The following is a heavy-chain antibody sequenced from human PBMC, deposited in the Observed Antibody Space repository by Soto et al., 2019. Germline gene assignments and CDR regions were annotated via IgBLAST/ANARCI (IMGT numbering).Heavy chain of an antibody. J-gene: IGHJ6*02. CDR1: GFTFSSYG. D-gene: IGHD3-10*01. CDR2: IWYDGSNK. V-gene: IGHV3-33*01. CDR3: ARVLGYYGSGSYYYSYGMDV. Sequence: SLRLSCAASGFTFSSYGMHWVRQAPGKGLEWVAVIWYDGSNKYYADSVKGRFTISRDNSKNTLYLQMNSLRAEDTAVYYCARVLGYYGSGSYYYSYGMDVWGQGTTVTVSS.